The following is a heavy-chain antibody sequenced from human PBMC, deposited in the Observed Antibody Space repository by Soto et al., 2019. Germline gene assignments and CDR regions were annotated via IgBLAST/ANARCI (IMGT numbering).Heavy chain of an antibody. CDR3: AKETSAYEIDY. J-gene: IGHJ4*02. CDR1: GFIFSGYA. V-gene: IGHV3-30-3*01. CDR2: ISYDGNTK. D-gene: IGHD5-12*01. Sequence: QVQLVESGGGVVQPGRSLRLSCAASGFIFSGYAMHWVRQAPGKGLEWVAVISYDGNTKYYADSVKCRFTVSRDNSKNTLYVQMNNLSAEYTAMYYCAKETSAYEIDYWGQGTLVTVSS.